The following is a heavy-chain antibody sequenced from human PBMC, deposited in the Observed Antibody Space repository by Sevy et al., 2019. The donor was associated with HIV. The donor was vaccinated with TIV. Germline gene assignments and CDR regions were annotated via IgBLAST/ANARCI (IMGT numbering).Heavy chain of an antibody. CDR1: GFSLSTNGVG. CDR2: IYWDDAK. Sequence: SGPTLVNPTQTLTLTCTFSGFSLSTNGVGVGWIRQPPGQALEWLALIYWDDAKRYSQSLKRRLTITRDTSKSQVVLTMTNIDPVDTASYFCARLVSSSWYSWGQGTLVTVSS. D-gene: IGHD6-13*01. V-gene: IGHV2-5*02. CDR3: ARLVSSSWYS. J-gene: IGHJ4*02.